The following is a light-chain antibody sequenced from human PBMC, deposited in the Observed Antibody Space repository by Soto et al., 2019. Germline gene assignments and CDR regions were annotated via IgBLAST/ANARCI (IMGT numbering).Light chain of an antibody. CDR3: NSYTSSSTLL. Sequence: QSVLTQPPSASGSPGQSVTISCTGTSSDVGGYNYVSWYQDHPGKAPKLMIYEVSDRPSGVSNRFSGSKSGNTASLTISGLQAEDEADYYCNSYTSSSTLLFGGGTK. J-gene: IGLJ2*01. V-gene: IGLV2-14*01. CDR2: EVS. CDR1: SSDVGGYNY.